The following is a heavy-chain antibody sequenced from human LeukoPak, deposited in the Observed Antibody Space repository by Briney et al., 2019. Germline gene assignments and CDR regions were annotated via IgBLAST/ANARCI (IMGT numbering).Heavy chain of an antibody. CDR3: ARVPGYGDFVFDY. CDR2: IYHSGST. Sequence: SETLSLTCTVSGGSISSYYWSWIRQPPGKGLEWIGYIYHSGSTNYNPSLKSRVTISVDTSKNQFSLKLSSVTAADTAVYYCARVPGYGDFVFDYWGQGTLVTVSS. V-gene: IGHV4-59*12. J-gene: IGHJ4*02. D-gene: IGHD4-17*01. CDR1: GGSISSYY.